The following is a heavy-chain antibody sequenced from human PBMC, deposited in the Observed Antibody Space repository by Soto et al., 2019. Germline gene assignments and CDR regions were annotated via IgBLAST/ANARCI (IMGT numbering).Heavy chain of an antibody. CDR3: ARGLAGSSDWFDP. Sequence: QVQLVQSGAEVKKPGASVKVSCKASGYTFTNYDVDWVRQSPGQGLEWMGWMDPKNGNTGYARKFQGRVTMTRDTSIGTAYMELSSLTSEDTAVYYGARGLAGSSDWFDPWGQGTLVTVSS. CDR1: GYTFTNYD. V-gene: IGHV1-8*01. J-gene: IGHJ5*02. D-gene: IGHD3-22*01. CDR2: MDPKNGNT.